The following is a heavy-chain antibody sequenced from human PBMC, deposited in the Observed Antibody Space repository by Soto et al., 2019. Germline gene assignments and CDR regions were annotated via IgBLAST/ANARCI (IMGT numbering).Heavy chain of an antibody. CDR1: GFIVSSTY. J-gene: IGHJ4*02. Sequence: GGSLRLSCAASGFIVSSTYMSWVRQAPGKGLEWVSVIYSGGSTYYADSVKGRFTISRDNSKNTLYLQMNSLRAEDTAVYYCAGGKNAAIPDYWGQGTLVTVSS. CDR2: IYSGGST. V-gene: IGHV3-53*01. CDR3: AGGKNAAIPDY. D-gene: IGHD5-18*01.